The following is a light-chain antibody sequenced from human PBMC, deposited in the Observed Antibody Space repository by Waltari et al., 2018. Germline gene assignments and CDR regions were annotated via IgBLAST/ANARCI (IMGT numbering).Light chain of an antibody. CDR2: DNN. Sequence: QSVLTQPPSVSAAPGQKVTISCSGSSSNIGNNYVSWYQQLPGTAPNLLIYDNNKLPSGIPDRFSGSKSGTSATLGITGLQTGDEADYYCGTWDSSLSAYVFGTGTKVIVL. CDR1: SSNIGNNY. J-gene: IGLJ1*01. CDR3: GTWDSSLSAYV. V-gene: IGLV1-51*01.